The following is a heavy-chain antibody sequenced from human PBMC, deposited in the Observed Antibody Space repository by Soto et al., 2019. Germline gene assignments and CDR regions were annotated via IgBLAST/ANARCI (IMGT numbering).Heavy chain of an antibody. CDR2: ISYYLSNK. Sequence: GGSLRLSCAASGFTFSSYAMHWVRQAPVNGLEFVAVISYYLSNKYYADSVKGRFTISRYNSKNTLYLQMNSLRAEDTAVYYFARLWSSAYYYGSGSYPWGQGTLVTVSS. CDR1: GFTFSSYA. J-gene: IGHJ5*02. V-gene: IGHV3-30-3*01. D-gene: IGHD3-10*01. CDR3: ARLWSSAYYYGSGSYP.